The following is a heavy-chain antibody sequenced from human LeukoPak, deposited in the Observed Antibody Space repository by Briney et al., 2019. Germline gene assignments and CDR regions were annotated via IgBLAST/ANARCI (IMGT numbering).Heavy chain of an antibody. CDR2: IKKDGSEK. Sequence: GGSLRLSCAASEFNFSFCWMTWVRQAPGKGLEWVAIIKKDGSEKYYVDSMKGRFTISRDNAKNSPFLQMNSLRAEDTAIYYCTTDTWYSAGHWGQGTLVTVSS. J-gene: IGHJ4*02. CDR3: TTDTWYSAGH. D-gene: IGHD2-15*01. CDR1: EFNFSFCW. V-gene: IGHV3-7*03.